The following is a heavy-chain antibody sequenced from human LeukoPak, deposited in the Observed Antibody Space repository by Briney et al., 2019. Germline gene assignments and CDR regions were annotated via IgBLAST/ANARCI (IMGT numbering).Heavy chain of an antibody. CDR1: GFTFSSYG. CDR3: AKVRAVAGKNYYYYYMDV. J-gene: IGHJ6*03. CDR2: ISYDGSNK. Sequence: GRSLRLSCATSGFTFSSYGMHWVRQAPGKGLEWVAVISYDGSNKYYADSVKGRFTISRDNSKNTLYLQMNSLRAEDTAVYYCAKVRAVAGKNYYYYYMDVWGKGTTVTVSS. V-gene: IGHV3-30*18. D-gene: IGHD6-19*01.